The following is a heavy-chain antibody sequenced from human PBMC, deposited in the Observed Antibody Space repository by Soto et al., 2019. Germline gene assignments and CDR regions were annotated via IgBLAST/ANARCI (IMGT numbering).Heavy chain of an antibody. D-gene: IGHD2-2*01. CDR2: IYHSGCT. V-gene: IGHV4-30-2*01. CDR3: ARGSGSSNGCYERDV. CDR1: GGSISSGGYS. Sequence: QLQLQESGSGLVKPSQTLSLTCAVSGGSISSGGYSWSWIRQPPGKGLEWIGYIYHSGCTYYNPSLKRRVTKSVDRAKNQFSLKLSSVTAADTAVDSCARGSGSSNGCYERDVLGQGTTVTV. J-gene: IGHJ6*02.